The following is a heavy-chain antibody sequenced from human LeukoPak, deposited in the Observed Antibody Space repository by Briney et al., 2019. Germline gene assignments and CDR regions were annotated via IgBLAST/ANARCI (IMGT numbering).Heavy chain of an antibody. CDR1: GYTFTSYF. V-gene: IGHV1-46*01. CDR2: INPSGGST. J-gene: IGHJ5*02. Sequence: ASVKVSCKASGYTFTSYFVHWVRQAPGQGPEWMGLINPSGGSTSYAQKFQGRVTMTRDMSTNTVYMDLSSLRSEDTAVYYCARDAAASSWYLQNKDGWFDPWGQGTLVTVSS. D-gene: IGHD6-13*01. CDR3: ARDAAASSWYLQNKDGWFDP.